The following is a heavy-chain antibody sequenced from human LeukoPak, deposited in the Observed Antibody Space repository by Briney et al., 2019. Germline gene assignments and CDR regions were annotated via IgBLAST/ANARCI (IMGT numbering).Heavy chain of an antibody. V-gene: IGHV3-23*01. CDR2: IRGSGGTT. CDR1: GFTFSGNA. Sequence: GGSLRLSCAASGFTFSGNAMSWVRQAPGGGLEWVSAIRGSGGTTYYADAVKGRFTISRDNSKTTLYLQMNSLTAEDTAVYYCAKGYQLLAPDWGQGTLVTVSS. CDR3: AKGYQLLAPD. J-gene: IGHJ4*02. D-gene: IGHD2-2*01.